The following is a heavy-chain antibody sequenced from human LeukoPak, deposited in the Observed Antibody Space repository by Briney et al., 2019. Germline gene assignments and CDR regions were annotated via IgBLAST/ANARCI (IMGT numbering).Heavy chain of an antibody. V-gene: IGHV3-43*02. Sequence: GGSLRLSCAASGFTFDDYAMHWVRQAPGKGLEWVSLISGDGGSTYYADSVKGRFTISRDNSKNSLYLQMNSLRTEDTALYYCATTGHPPMAYYYYGMDVWGQGTTVTVSS. CDR2: ISGDGGST. CDR3: ATTGHPPMAYYYYGMDV. CDR1: GFTFDDYA. J-gene: IGHJ6*02. D-gene: IGHD3-10*01.